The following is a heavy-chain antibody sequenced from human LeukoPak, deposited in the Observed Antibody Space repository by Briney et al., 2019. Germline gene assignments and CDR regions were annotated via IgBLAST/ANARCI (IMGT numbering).Heavy chain of an antibody. CDR3: ARGSDIMITFGGVIAAFDY. D-gene: IGHD3-16*02. CDR1: GGSISSSSYY. J-gene: IGHJ4*02. Sequence: PSETPSLTCTVSGGSISSSSYYWGWIRQPPGKGLEWIGSIYYSGSTYYNPSLKSRVTISVDTSKNQFSLKLSSVTAADTAVYYCARGSDIMITFGGVIAAFDYWGQGTLVTISS. CDR2: IYYSGST. V-gene: IGHV4-39*07.